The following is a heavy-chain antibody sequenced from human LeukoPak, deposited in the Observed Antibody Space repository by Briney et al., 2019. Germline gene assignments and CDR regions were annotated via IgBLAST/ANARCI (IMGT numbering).Heavy chain of an antibody. D-gene: IGHD3-3*01. J-gene: IGHJ6*02. CDR1: GGTFSSYA. Sequence: ASVKVSCTASGGTFSSYAISWVRQAPGQGLEWMGGIIPIFGTANYAQKFQGRVTITADESTSTAYMELSSLRSEDTAVYYCARPLGDFWSGYTRPRDYYYGMDVWGQGTTVTVSS. CDR3: ARPLGDFWSGYTRPRDYYYGMDV. CDR2: IIPIFGTA. V-gene: IGHV1-69*13.